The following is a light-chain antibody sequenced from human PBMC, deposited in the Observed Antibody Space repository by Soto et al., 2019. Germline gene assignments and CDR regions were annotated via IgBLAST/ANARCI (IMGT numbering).Light chain of an antibody. Sequence: QSALTQPASVSGSPGQSITISCTGTSSDVGSYNLVSWYQQHPGKAPKLIIYEGTKRPSGVSNRFSASKSGNTASLTISGLQAEDEADYYCCSYAGTRVFGGGTKVTVL. CDR3: CSYAGTRV. CDR1: SSDVGSYNL. V-gene: IGLV2-23*01. CDR2: EGT. J-gene: IGLJ2*01.